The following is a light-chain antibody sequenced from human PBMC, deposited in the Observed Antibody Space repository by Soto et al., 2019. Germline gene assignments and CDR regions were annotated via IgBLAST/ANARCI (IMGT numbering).Light chain of an antibody. CDR2: RNN. Sequence: QSALTQPPSASGTPGQRVTISCSGSSSNIGSNYVYWYQQLPGTAPKLLIHRNNERPSGVSDRFSGSESGTSASLAISGLRSEDEADYYCSSWDDSLSGWVFGGGTKLTVL. V-gene: IGLV1-47*01. CDR1: SSNIGSNY. CDR3: SSWDDSLSGWV. J-gene: IGLJ3*02.